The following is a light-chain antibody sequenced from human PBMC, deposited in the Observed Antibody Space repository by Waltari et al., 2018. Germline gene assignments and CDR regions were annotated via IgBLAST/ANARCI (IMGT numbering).Light chain of an antibody. J-gene: IGLJ3*02. CDR3: ALYMGRGMV. CDR2: STN. V-gene: IGLV8-61*01. CDR1: SGSVSTSFY. Sequence: QTVVIQEPSFSVSPGGTVTLTCGLSSGSVSTSFYPSWFQQTPGQAPRTLIYSTNPRSSGVPDRFSGSILENKAALTITGAQADDESDYFCALYMGRGMVFGGGTKLTVL.